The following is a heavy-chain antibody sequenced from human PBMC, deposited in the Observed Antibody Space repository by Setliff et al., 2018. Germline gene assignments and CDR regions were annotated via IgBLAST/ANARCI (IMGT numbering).Heavy chain of an antibody. CDR1: GGSISSYY. CDR3: AREKGNREAPELRGLYYYYMDV. CDR2: IYTSGST. J-gene: IGHJ6*03. Sequence: SETLSLTCPVSGGSISSYYWSWIRQPAGKGLEWIGRIYTSGSTNYNPSLKSRVTMSVDTSKNQFSLKLSSVTAADTAVYYCAREKGNREAPELRGLYYYYMDVWGKGTTVTVSS. D-gene: IGHD3-10*01. V-gene: IGHV4-4*07.